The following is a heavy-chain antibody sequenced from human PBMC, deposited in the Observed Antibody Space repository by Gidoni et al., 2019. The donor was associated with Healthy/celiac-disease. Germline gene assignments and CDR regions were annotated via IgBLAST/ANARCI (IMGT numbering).Heavy chain of an antibody. Sequence: EVQLVESGGGLVQPGRSLRLSCTDSGFTFGDYAMSWFRQAPGKGLEWVGFSRSKAYGGTTEYAASVKGRFTISRDDSKSIAYLQMNSLKTEDTAVYYCTTDTAMVPEFDYWGQGTLVTVSS. CDR2: SRSKAYGGTT. V-gene: IGHV3-49*03. CDR1: GFTFGDYA. D-gene: IGHD5-18*01. CDR3: TTDTAMVPEFDY. J-gene: IGHJ4*02.